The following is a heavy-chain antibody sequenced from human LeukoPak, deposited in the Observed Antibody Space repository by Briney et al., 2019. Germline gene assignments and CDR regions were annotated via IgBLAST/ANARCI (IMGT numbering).Heavy chain of an antibody. Sequence: PGGSLRLSCAASGFSFSDYYMSWIRQAPGKGLEWVAVISDDGSNKYYADFVKGRFTISRDNSKNTLYLQLNSLRAEDTAVYYCAKPPLLETVSTMYWGQGTLVTVSS. CDR3: AKPPLLETVSTMY. CDR2: ISDDGSNK. D-gene: IGHD5/OR15-5a*01. J-gene: IGHJ4*02. CDR1: GFSFSDYY. V-gene: IGHV3-30*18.